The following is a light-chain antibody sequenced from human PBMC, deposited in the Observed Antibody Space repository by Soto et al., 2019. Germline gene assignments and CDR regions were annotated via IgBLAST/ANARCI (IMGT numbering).Light chain of an antibody. J-gene: IGKJ4*01. V-gene: IGKV4-1*01. CDR3: QQYYSTPS. CDR1: QSVLYSSNNKNY. CDR2: WAS. Sequence: DIVMTQSPDSLAVSLGERATINCKSSQSVLYSSNNKNYLAWYQQKPGQPPKLLIYWASTRESGVPDRFSGSGSGTDFTLTISSLQAEHVAVYYCQQYYSTPSFGGGTKVEIK.